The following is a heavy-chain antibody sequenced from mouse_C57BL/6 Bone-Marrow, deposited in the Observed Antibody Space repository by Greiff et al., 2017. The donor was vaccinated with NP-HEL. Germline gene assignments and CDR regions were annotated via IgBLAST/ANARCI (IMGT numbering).Heavy chain of an antibody. CDR2: FHPYNDDT. J-gene: IGHJ1*03. Sequence: VQLQESGAELVKPGASVKMSCKASGYTFTTYPIEWMTQNHGKSLEWIGNFHPYNDDTKYNEKFKGKATLTVEKSSSTVYLELSRLTSDDSAVYYCARGDSSYGYFDVWGTGTTVTVSA. V-gene: IGHV1-47*01. D-gene: IGHD1-1*01. CDR1: GYTFTTYP. CDR3: ARGDSSYGYFDV.